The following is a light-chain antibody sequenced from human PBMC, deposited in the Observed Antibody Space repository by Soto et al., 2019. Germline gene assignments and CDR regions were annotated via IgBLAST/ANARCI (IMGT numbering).Light chain of an antibody. V-gene: IGKV3-20*01. CDR2: GAS. CDR3: QQYGHSPRT. CDR1: QSVRSNY. Sequence: EIVLTQSPGTLSLSPGERATLSCRASQSVRSNYLAWYQQKPGPALMLLIYGASSRATGIPDRFSGSGSGTDFTLTITRLEPEDCAVYYCQQYGHSPRTFGQGTKVEIK. J-gene: IGKJ1*01.